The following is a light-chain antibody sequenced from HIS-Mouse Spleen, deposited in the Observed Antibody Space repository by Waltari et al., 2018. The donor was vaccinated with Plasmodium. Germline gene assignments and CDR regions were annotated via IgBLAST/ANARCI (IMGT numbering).Light chain of an antibody. CDR1: QSVSSY. J-gene: IGKJ5*01. V-gene: IGKV3-11*01. Sequence: EIVLTQSPATLSLSPGERATLSCRASQSVSSYLAWYQQKPGKAPRLLIYYASNRATGIPARFSGSGSGTDFTLTISSLEPEDFALYYCQQRSNWPPTFGQGTRLEIK. CDR3: QQRSNWPPT. CDR2: YAS.